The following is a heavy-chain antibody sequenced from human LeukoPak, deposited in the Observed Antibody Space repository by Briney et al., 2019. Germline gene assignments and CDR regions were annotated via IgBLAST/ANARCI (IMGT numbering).Heavy chain of an antibody. CDR2: ISSSSSYI. Sequence: NPSGSLTLSCAASGFTFSSYSMNWVRQAPGKGLEWVSSISSSSSYIYYAGSVKGRFTISRDNAKNSLYLQMNSLRAEDTAVYYCARDLGDSSGYPDYWGQGNLATVSS. CDR1: GFTFSSYS. D-gene: IGHD3-22*01. J-gene: IGHJ4*02. CDR3: ARDLGDSSGYPDY. V-gene: IGHV3-21*01.